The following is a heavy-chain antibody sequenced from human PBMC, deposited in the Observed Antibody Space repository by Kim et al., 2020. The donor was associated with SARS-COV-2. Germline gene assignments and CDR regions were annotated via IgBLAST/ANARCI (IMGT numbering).Heavy chain of an antibody. J-gene: IGHJ5*02. CDR1: GFTFDDYA. D-gene: IGHD4-17*01. Sequence: GGSLRLSCAASGFTFDDYAMSWVRRTPGKGLEWVSGINWNGDTTSYADSVKGRFTISRDNAKNSLYLRMNSLRAEDTALYHCARDLGGHGENWFDPLGQG. CDR2: INWNGDTT. CDR3: ARDLGGHGENWFDP. V-gene: IGHV3-20*01.